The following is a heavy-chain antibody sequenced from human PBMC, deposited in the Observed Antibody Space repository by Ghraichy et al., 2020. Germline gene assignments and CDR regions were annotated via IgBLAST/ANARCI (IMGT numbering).Heavy chain of an antibody. CDR3: ARRGGIAVSGPPPAFDI. CDR1: GDSITNYD. V-gene: IGHV4-59*01. J-gene: IGHJ3*02. D-gene: IGHD6-19*01. CDR2: LFYSGNT. Sequence: SETLSLTCTVSGDSITNYDWSWIRQPPGKGLEWVGYLFYSGNTNNNPSLKSRVTISVDTSKNQFSLKLGSVTAADTAVYYCARRGGIAVSGPPPAFDIWGRGAMVTVSS.